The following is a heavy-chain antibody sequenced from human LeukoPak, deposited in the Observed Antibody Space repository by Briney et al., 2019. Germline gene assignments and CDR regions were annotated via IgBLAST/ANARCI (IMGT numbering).Heavy chain of an antibody. D-gene: IGHD6-13*01. CDR3: ARGYSSSWFFFDY. V-gene: IGHV4-31*03. CDR1: GGSISSGGYY. J-gene: IGHJ4*02. CDR2: IYYSGST. Sequence: SQTLSLTCTVSGGSISSGGYYWSWIRQHPGKGLEWIGYIYYSGSTYYNPSLKSRVTISVDTSKNQSSLRLSSLTAADTAVYYCARGYSSSWFFFDYWGQGTLVTVSS.